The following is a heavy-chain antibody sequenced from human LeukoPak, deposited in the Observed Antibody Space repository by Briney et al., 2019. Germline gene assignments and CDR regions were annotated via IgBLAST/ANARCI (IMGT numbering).Heavy chain of an antibody. D-gene: IGHD3-3*01. CDR2: IYSSGST. J-gene: IGHJ4*02. V-gene: IGHV4-59*01. CDR3: VRSFWSGYYYVFDY. Sequence: SGTLSLTCTVSGGSISSNYWSWIRQPPGKGLEWIGYIYSSGSTNYNPSLKSRVTMSVDTSKNQFSLKLTSVTAADTAVYYCVRSFWSGYYYVFDYWGQGTLVTVSS. CDR1: GGSISSNY.